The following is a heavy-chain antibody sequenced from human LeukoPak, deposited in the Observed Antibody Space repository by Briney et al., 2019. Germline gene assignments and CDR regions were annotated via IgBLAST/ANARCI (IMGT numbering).Heavy chain of an antibody. J-gene: IGHJ3*02. CDR3: ARMGIAGTYDAFDI. CDR2: ISGSGGST. V-gene: IGHV3-23*01. CDR1: GFTFTSSA. D-gene: IGHD6-13*01. Sequence: GGSPRLSCAASGFTFTSSAMSWVRQAPGKGLEWVSVISGSGGSTYYADSVKGRFTISRDNSKNTLYLQMNSLRAEDTAVYYCARMGIAGTYDAFDIRGQGKMVTVSS.